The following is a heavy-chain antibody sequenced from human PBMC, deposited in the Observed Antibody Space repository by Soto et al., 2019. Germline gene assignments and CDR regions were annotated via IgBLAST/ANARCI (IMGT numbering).Heavy chain of an antibody. CDR1: GLTFTDYW. Sequence: GSLRLSCVTYGLTFTDYWMSWVRQAPGKGLEWVANIKQDESEKNYLDSVKGRFTISRDNAKNSLYLQMNSLRSEDTAVYYCARNVAGAARPDFWGQGTLVTVSS. CDR2: IKQDESEK. D-gene: IGHD6-6*01. CDR3: ARNVAGAARPDF. V-gene: IGHV3-7*01. J-gene: IGHJ4*02.